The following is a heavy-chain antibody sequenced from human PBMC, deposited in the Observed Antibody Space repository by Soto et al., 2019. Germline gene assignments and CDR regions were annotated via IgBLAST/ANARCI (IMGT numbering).Heavy chain of an antibody. Sequence: PSETLSLTCIVSGGSISSSSYYWGWIRQPPGKGLEWIGSIYYSGSTYYNPSLKSRVTISVDTSKNQFSLKLRSVTAADTAVFYCARHRARNWFDPWGLGTLVTVSS. J-gene: IGHJ5*02. D-gene: IGHD6-6*01. CDR1: GGSISSSSYY. CDR3: ARHRARNWFDP. CDR2: IYYSGST. V-gene: IGHV4-39*01.